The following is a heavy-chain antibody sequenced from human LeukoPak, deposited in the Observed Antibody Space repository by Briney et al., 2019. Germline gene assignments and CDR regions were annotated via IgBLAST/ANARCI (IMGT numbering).Heavy chain of an antibody. CDR2: VGSNTGGT. CDR1: GYTFIDYY. CDR3: ARGSRFHPQNWFDP. Sequence: ASVKVSCKASGYTFIDYYIHWVRQAPGQGLEWMGWVGSNTGGTYYAQTFQGRVTMTSAASISTVYMELTSLTYDDTAVYYCARGSRFHPQNWFDPWGQGTLITVSS. V-gene: IGHV1-2*02. J-gene: IGHJ5*02. D-gene: IGHD3-10*01.